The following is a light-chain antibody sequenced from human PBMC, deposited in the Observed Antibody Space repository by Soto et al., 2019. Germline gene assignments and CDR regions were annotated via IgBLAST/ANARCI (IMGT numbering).Light chain of an antibody. CDR3: QQYGDSPT. J-gene: IGKJ1*01. V-gene: IGKV3-20*01. CDR1: QSISSNY. CDR2: DAS. Sequence: EIELTQSPCTLSLSPGERATLSCRASQSISSNYVAWYQQKPGQAPRLLIYDASTRATGIPNRYSGSGSGTDFTLTISRLEPEDFAVFYCQQYGDSPTFGQGTKVDIK.